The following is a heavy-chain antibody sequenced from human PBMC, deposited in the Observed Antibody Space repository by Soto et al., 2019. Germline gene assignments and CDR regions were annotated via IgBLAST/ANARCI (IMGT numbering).Heavy chain of an antibody. Sequence: QVQLQESGPGLVKPSQTLSLTCTVSGGSISSGGYYWSWIRQHPGKGLEWIGYIYYSGSTYYNPSLKSRVTISVDPSKNQFSLKLSSVTAADTAVYYCAGQSIAARNTPRNGMDVWGQGTTVTVSS. CDR1: GGSISSGGYY. CDR3: AGQSIAARNTPRNGMDV. V-gene: IGHV4-31*03. D-gene: IGHD6-6*01. J-gene: IGHJ6*02. CDR2: IYYSGST.